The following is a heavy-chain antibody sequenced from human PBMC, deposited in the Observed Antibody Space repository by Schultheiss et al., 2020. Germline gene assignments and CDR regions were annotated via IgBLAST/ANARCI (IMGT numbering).Heavy chain of an antibody. V-gene: IGHV3-30*02. J-gene: IGHJ4*02. CDR1: GFTFSSYG. CDR3: AKDSYYYDSSGYYLLDY. D-gene: IGHD3-22*01. CDR2: IRYDGSNK. Sequence: GESLKISCAASGFTFSSYGMHWVRQAPGKGLEWVAFIRYDGSNKYYADSVKGRFTISRDNSKNTLYLQMNSLRAEDTAVYYCAKDSYYYDSSGYYLLDYWGQGTLVTAPQ.